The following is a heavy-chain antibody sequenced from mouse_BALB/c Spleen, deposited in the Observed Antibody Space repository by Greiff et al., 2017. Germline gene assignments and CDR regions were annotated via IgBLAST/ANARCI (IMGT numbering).Heavy chain of an antibody. D-gene: IGHD1-1*01. J-gene: IGHJ2*01. CDR2: INPSSGYT. Sequence: QVHVKQSGAELARPGASVKMSCKASGYTFTSYTMHWVKQRPGQGLEWIGYINPSSGYTNYNQKFKDKATLTADKSSSTAYMQLSSLTSEDSAVYYCARSGYYGSSYFDYWGQGTTLTVSS. V-gene: IGHV1-4*01. CDR1: GYTFTSYT. CDR3: ARSGYYGSSYFDY.